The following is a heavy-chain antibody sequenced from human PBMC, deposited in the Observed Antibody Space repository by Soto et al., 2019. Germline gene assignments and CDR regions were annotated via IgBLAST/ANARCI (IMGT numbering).Heavy chain of an antibody. V-gene: IGHV1-18*04. J-gene: IGHJ5*02. CDR3: ARDVNGFDP. CDR2: ISAYNGNT. CDR1: RYTFASCG. Sequence: ASVKVSRQASRYTFASCGIRWVRQAPGQGLEWMGWISAYNGNTNYAQKLQGRVTMTTDTSTRTAYMELRSLRSDDTAVYYGARDVNGFDPWGQGTLVTVS.